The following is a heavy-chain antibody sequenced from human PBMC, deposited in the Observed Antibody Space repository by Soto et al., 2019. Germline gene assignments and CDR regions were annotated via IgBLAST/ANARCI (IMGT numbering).Heavy chain of an antibody. CDR1: GFTFSSSW. CDR3: ARDPNRYCSRTSCSPIGFDY. J-gene: IGHJ4*02. Sequence: GGSLRLSCAASGFTFSSSWMSWVRQAPGKGLEWVANIKQDGSEKYYVDSVKGRFTISRDNAKNSLYLQMNSLRAEDTAVYYCARDPNRYCSRTSCSPIGFDYWGQGTLVTVSS. D-gene: IGHD2-2*01. V-gene: IGHV3-7*01. CDR2: IKQDGSEK.